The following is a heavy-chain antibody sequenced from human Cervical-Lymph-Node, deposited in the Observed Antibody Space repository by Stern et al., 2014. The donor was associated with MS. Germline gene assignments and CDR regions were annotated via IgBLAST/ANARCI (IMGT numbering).Heavy chain of an antibody. D-gene: IGHD2/OR15-2a*01. CDR1: GGSISSGSYY. Sequence: QVQLQESGPGLVKPSQTLSLTCTVSGGSISSGSYYWSWIRQPAGKGLEWIGRIYTSGSTNYNPSLKSRVTISVDTPKNQFSLKLSSVTAADTAVYYCAGTTSMPDYWGQGTLVTVSS. J-gene: IGHJ4*02. CDR3: AGTTSMPDY. CDR2: IYTSGST. V-gene: IGHV4-61*02.